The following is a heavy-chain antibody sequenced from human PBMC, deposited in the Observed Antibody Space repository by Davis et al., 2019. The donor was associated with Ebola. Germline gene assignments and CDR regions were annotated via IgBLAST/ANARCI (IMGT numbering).Heavy chain of an antibody. J-gene: IGHJ6*03. CDR3: ASLPWNSGSYFFNYYYYMDV. CDR1: GFTFSSYW. V-gene: IGHV3-7*01. CDR2: IKQDGSEK. D-gene: IGHD1-26*01. Sequence: PGGSLRLSCAASGFTFSSYWMSWVRQAPGKGLEWVANIKQDGSEKYYVDSVKGRFTISRDNAKNSLYLQMNSLRAEDTAVYYCASLPWNSGSYFFNYYYYMDVWGKGTTVTVSS.